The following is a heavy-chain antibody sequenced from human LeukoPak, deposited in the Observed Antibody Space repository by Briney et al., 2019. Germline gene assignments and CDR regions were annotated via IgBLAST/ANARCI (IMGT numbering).Heavy chain of an antibody. V-gene: IGHV1-46*01. Sequence: ASVKVSCKASGYTFTSYYMHWVRQAPGQGLEWMGIINPSGGSTGYAQKFQGRVTMTRDTSTSTVYMELSSLRSEDTAVYYCARGGYYYDSSGYYYEGEYYFDYGGQGTRVSVSS. CDR2: INPSGGST. CDR3: ARGGYYYDSSGYYYEGEYYFDY. D-gene: IGHD3-22*01. J-gene: IGHJ4*02. CDR1: GYTFTSYY.